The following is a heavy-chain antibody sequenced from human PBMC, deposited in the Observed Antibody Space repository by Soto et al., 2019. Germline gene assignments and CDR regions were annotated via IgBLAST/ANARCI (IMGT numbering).Heavy chain of an antibody. CDR2: IYPGDSDT. CDR3: ARYFISRGSSWYSYYMDV. D-gene: IGHD6-13*01. J-gene: IGHJ6*03. CDR1: GYTFTNNW. Sequence: GESLKISCQGSGYTFTNNWIGWVRQMPGKGLEWMGIIYPGDSDTTYSPSFQGQVTISADKSISTAYLQWSSLRASDTAMYYCARYFISRGSSWYSYYMDVWGKGTTVTVSS. V-gene: IGHV5-51*01.